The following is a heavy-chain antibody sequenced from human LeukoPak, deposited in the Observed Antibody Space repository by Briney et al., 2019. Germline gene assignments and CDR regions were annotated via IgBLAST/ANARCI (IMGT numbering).Heavy chain of an antibody. J-gene: IGHJ4*02. CDR1: GFTFSTYW. D-gene: IGHD1-26*01. CDR3: ARDHISAYYDY. Sequence: GGSLKLSCAASGFTFSTYWMTWVRQAPGKGLEWVANINLDGSAEYYVGSVRGRFTISRDNSKNSLYLQMNSQRAEDTAVYYCARDHISAYYDYWGQGTLVTVSS. V-gene: IGHV3-7*01. CDR2: INLDGSAE.